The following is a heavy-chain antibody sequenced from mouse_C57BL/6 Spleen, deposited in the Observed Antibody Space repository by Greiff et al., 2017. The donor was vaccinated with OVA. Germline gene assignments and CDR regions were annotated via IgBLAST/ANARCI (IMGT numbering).Heavy chain of an antibody. V-gene: IGHV1-22*01. D-gene: IGHD2-5*01. CDR3: ASYYSNGMDY. J-gene: IGHJ4*01. CDR2: INPNNGGT. CDR1: GYTFTDYN. Sequence: EVQLVESGPELVKPGASVKMSCKASGYTFTDYNMHWVKQSHGQSLEWIGYINPNNGGTSYNQKFKGKATSTVNKSSSTAYMELRSLTSEDSAVYYCASYYSNGMDYWGQGTSVTVSS.